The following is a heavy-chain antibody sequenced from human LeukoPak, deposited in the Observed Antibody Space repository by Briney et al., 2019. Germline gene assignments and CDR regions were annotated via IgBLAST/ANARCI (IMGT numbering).Heavy chain of an antibody. CDR3: AKVGYGDGYIRHAFDI. Sequence: GGSLRLSCAASGFTFSSYAMTWVRQAPGKGLEWVSTFSSSGGSTYYADSVKGRFTISRDNSKNSLFLQMNSLRTEDTALYYCAKVGYGDGYIRHAFDIWGQGTMVTVSS. J-gene: IGHJ3*02. V-gene: IGHV3-23*01. CDR2: FSSSGGST. D-gene: IGHD5-24*01. CDR1: GFTFSSYA.